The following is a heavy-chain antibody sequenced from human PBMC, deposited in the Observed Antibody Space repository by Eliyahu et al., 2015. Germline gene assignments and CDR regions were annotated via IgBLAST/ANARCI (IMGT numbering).Heavy chain of an antibody. V-gene: IGHV4-4*02. Sequence: QVHLQESGPGLVKPSGTLSLACSVSAGSISRDXWWSWVRQSPGKGLEWIGEIYHSGTTNYNPSLNGRVTISVDKAKNQFFLNLRSVTAADTAVYYCVRDNVQNDYVARNYNTYYGIDVWGQGTTVAVSS. CDR2: IYHSGTT. D-gene: IGHD3-10*01. CDR3: VRDNVQNDYVARNYNTYYGIDV. J-gene: IGHJ6*02. CDR1: AGSISRDXW.